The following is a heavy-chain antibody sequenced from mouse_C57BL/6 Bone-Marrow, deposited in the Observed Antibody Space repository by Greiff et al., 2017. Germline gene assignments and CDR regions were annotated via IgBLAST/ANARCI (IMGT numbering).Heavy chain of an antibody. Sequence: EVKLQQSGPELVKPGASVKISCKASGYTFTDYYMNWVKQSHGKSLAWIGDMNPNNGGTSYNQKFKGKATLTVDKSSSTAYMELRSLTSEESAVYYCARRYGYDGNSMDYWGQGTSVTVSS. CDR1: GYTFTDYY. V-gene: IGHV1-26*01. CDR3: ARRYGYDGNSMDY. CDR2: MNPNNGGT. D-gene: IGHD2-2*01. J-gene: IGHJ4*01.